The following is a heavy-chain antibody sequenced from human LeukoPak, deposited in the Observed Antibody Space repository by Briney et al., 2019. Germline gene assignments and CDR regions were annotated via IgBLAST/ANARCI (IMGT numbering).Heavy chain of an antibody. D-gene: IGHD3-10*01. J-gene: IGHJ6*04. CDR2: IYYSGST. V-gene: IGHV4-59*01. Sequence: SETLSLTCTVSGGSISSYYWSWIRQPPGKGREWIGYIYYSGSTNYNPSLKSRVTISVDTSKNQFSLKLSSVTAADTAVYYCARENGYGSGSYYYYYYGMDGWGKGATVTVAS. CDR1: GGSISSYY. CDR3: ARENGYGSGSYYYYYYGMDG.